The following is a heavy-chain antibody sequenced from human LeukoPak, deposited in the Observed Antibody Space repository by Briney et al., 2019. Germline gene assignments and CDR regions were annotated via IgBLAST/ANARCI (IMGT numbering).Heavy chain of an antibody. J-gene: IGHJ4*02. D-gene: IGHD2-15*01. V-gene: IGHV3-15*01. CDR3: TADMPASSRASDY. CDR1: GFTSSDAW. CDR2: IKSKTDGGAT. Sequence: GGSLRLSCVASGFTSSDAWMSWVRQAPGMGLEWVGRIKSKTDGGATDYAAPVKGRFTISRDDSKTTLYLQVNSLKTEDTAVYYCTADMPASSRASDYWGQGTLVTVSS.